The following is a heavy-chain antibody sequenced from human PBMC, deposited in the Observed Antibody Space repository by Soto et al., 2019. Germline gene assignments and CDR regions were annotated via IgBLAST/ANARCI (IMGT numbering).Heavy chain of an antibody. CDR2: IYSGGST. D-gene: IGHD3-10*01. CDR3: ASALMVRGVTRGYYSYGMDV. V-gene: IGHV3-53*01. Sequence: EVQLVESGGGLIQPGGSLRLSCAASGFTVSSNYMSWVRQAPGKGLEWVSVIYSGGSTYYADFVKGRFTISRDNSKNTLYLQMNSLRAEDTAVYYCASALMVRGVTRGYYSYGMDVWGQGTTVTVSS. CDR1: GFTVSSNY. J-gene: IGHJ6*02.